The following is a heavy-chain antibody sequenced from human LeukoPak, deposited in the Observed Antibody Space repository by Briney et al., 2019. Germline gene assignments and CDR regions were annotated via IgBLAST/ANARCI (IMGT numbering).Heavy chain of an antibody. V-gene: IGHV4-39*07. D-gene: IGHD3-16*01. CDR2: IYYSGSA. CDR1: GGSISSSYSY. CDR3: ARDRHVTDKLGGDAFDI. Sequence: SETLSLTCTVSGGSISSSYSYWGWIRQPPGKGLEWIGNIYYSGSAYYSPSLTSRVTVSVDTSENQFSLKLSSVTAADTAVYFCARDRHVTDKLGGDAFDIWGQGTTVTVS. J-gene: IGHJ3*02.